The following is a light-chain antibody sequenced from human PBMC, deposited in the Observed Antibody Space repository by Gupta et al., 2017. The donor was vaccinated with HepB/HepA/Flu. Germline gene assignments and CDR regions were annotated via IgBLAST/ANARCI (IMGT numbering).Light chain of an antibody. J-gene: IGKJ2*03. CDR3: QHYKNLPYS. CDR2: DAS. CDR1: QDITNY. V-gene: IGKV1-33*01. Sequence: DIQMTQSPSSLSASVGDRVTITCQASQDITNYLNWYQKKPGKAPKLLIYDASNLETGVPSRFSGSGSETDFTFTISSLQPEDIATYYCQHYKNLPYSFGQGTKLEIK.